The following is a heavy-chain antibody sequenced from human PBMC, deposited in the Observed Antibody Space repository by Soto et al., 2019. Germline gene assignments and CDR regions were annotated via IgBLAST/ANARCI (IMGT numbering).Heavy chain of an antibody. CDR1: GFTVSSNY. J-gene: IGHJ4*02. V-gene: IGHV3-7*01. CDR3: ARGGFYPDY. Sequence: GGSLRLSCAASGFTVSSNYMSWVRQAPGKGLEWVANIKQDGSEKYYVDSAKGRFTISRDNAMNSLYLQMNSLRAEDTAVYYCARGGFYPDYWGQGTPVTVSS. CDR2: IKQDGSEK. D-gene: IGHD3-22*01.